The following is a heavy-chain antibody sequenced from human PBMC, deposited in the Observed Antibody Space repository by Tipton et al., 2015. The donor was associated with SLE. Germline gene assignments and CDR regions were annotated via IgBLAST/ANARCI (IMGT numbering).Heavy chain of an antibody. V-gene: IGHV3-23*01. D-gene: IGHD6-13*01. Sequence: SLRLSCAASGFTFSSYAMSWVRQAPGKGLEWVSAISGSGGSTYYADSVKGRFTISRDNSKNTLYLQMNSLRAEDTAVYYCAKGRAPPRSSSLGFDCWGQGTLVPVTS. CDR2: ISGSGGST. CDR1: GFTFSSYA. J-gene: IGHJ4*02. CDR3: AKGRAPPRSSSLGFDC.